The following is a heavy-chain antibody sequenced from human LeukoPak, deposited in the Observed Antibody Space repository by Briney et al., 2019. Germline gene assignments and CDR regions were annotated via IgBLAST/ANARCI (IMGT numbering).Heavy chain of an antibody. Sequence: SENLSLTCSVSGYSISSGYYWGWIRQPPGKGLEWIGCMYQFGSTHYNPSLNNRVTLSQDTSKNQFSLRLTSVTASDTAVYYCARIRSSSTVDYWGQGILVTVSS. D-gene: IGHD2-2*01. CDR2: MYQFGST. CDR1: GYSISSGYY. V-gene: IGHV4-38-2*02. CDR3: ARIRSSSTVDY. J-gene: IGHJ4*02.